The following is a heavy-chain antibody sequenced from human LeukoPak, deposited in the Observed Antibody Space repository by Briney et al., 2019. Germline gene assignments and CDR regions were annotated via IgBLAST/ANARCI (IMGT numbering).Heavy chain of an antibody. CDR3: ARARQHGYYYYGMDV. D-gene: IGHD6-13*01. V-gene: IGHV4-39*07. CDR1: GGSISNSSYY. J-gene: IGHJ6*02. CDR2: IYYSGST. Sequence: PSETLSLTCAVSGGSISNSSYYWGWIRQPPGKGLEWIGSIYYSGSTYYNPSLKSRVTISVDTSKNQFSLKLISVTAADTAVYYCARARQHGYYYYGMDVWGQGTTVTVSS.